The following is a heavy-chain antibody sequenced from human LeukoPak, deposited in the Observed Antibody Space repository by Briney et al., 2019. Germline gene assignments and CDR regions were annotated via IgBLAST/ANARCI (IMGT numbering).Heavy chain of an antibody. CDR1: GYTFTSYA. Sequence: ASVKVSCKASGYTFTSYAMNWVRQAPGQGLEWMGGFDPEDGETIYAQKFQGRVTMTEDTSTDTAYMELSSLTPDDTAVYYCATDLAMVRGVIGGDYWGQGTLVTVSS. CDR3: ATDLAMVRGVIGGDY. D-gene: IGHD3-10*01. J-gene: IGHJ4*02. V-gene: IGHV1-24*01. CDR2: FDPEDGET.